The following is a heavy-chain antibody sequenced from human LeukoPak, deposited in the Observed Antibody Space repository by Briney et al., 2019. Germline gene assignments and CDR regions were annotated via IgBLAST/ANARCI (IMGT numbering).Heavy chain of an antibody. CDR3: ARGGNYDFWSGYYPGAFDI. D-gene: IGHD3-3*01. V-gene: IGHV1-8*01. CDR2: MNLNSGNT. CDR1: GYTFTSYD. J-gene: IGHJ3*02. Sequence: ASVKVSCKASGYTFTSYDINWVRQATGQGLEGRGWMNLNSGNTGYAQKFQGRVTMTRNTSISTAYMELSSLRSEDTAVYYCARGGNYDFWSGYYPGAFDIWGQGTMVTVSS.